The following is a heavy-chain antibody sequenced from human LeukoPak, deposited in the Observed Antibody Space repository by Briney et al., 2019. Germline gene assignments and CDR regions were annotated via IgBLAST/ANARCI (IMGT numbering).Heavy chain of an antibody. CDR1: GFTFSSYG. CDR3: AKDRRGYTYNFDY. CDR2: ISNDGSNK. V-gene: IGHV3-30*18. D-gene: IGHD5-18*01. Sequence: GRSLRLSCAASGFTFSSYGIHWVRQAPGKGLEWVAVISNDGSNKYYADSVKGRFTVSRDNSKNTLYLQMNSLRAEDTAVFYCAKDRRGYTYNFDYWGQGTLVTVSS. J-gene: IGHJ4*02.